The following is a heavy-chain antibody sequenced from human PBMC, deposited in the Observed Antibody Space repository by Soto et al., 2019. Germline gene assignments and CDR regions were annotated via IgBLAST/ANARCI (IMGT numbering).Heavy chain of an antibody. CDR3: AKGRKVRNYAGDRRDYFYFFDY. CDR1: GDSISTFY. Sequence: PSETLSLTCTVSGDSISTFYWGWMRQSPGKELEWIGYVYYTGSTNYNPSLKSRVTISVDRSKNQFSLKLTSANAADTAVYYCAKGRKVRNYAGDRRDYFYFFDYWGQGTQVTVSS. V-gene: IGHV4-59*01. CDR2: VYYTGST. D-gene: IGHD3-22*01. J-gene: IGHJ4*02.